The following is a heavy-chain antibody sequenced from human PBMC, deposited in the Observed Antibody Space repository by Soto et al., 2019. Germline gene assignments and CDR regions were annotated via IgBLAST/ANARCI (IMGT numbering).Heavy chain of an antibody. CDR3: ATDHVLRFLELSSPNDAFDI. Sequence: EVQLVESGGGLVKPGGSLRLSCAASGFTFSSYSMNWVRQAPGKGLEWVSSISSSSSYIYYADSVKGRFTISRDNAKNSRYLQMNSLRVEDTAVYYCATDHVLRFLELSSPNDAFDIWGQGTMVTVSS. J-gene: IGHJ3*02. D-gene: IGHD3-3*01. CDR1: GFTFSSYS. V-gene: IGHV3-21*01. CDR2: ISSSSSYI.